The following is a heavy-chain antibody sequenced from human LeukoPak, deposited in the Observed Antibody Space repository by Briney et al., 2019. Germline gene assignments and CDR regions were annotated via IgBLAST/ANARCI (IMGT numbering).Heavy chain of an antibody. Sequence: SETLSLTCAVYGGSFSGYYWSWIRQPPGKGLEWIGEINHSGSTYYNPSLKSRVTISVDTSKNQFSLKLSSVTAAGTAVYYCAINPKYDSSGYYYDPFDYWGQGTLVTVSS. CDR1: GGSFSGYY. D-gene: IGHD3-22*01. CDR2: INHSGST. CDR3: AINPKYDSSGYYYDPFDY. V-gene: IGHV4-34*01. J-gene: IGHJ4*02.